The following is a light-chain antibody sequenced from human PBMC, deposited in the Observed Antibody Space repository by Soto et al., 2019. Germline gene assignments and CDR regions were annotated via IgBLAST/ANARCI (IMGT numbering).Light chain of an antibody. Sequence: EIVLTQSPGTLSLSPGERATLSCRASQSVSSSYLAWYQQKPGQAPRLLFYGASSRATGIPDRFSGSGSGTDFNLTISRLEPEDFAVYYCQQYCSSPFTFGPGTKVDIK. CDR2: GAS. J-gene: IGKJ3*01. CDR1: QSVSSSY. V-gene: IGKV3-20*01. CDR3: QQYCSSPFT.